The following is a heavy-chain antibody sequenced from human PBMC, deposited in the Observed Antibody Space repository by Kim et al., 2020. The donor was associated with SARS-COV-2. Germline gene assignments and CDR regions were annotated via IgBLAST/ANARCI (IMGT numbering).Heavy chain of an antibody. J-gene: IGHJ4*02. CDR1: GCSISSGSYY. CDR2: IYTSGST. V-gene: IGHV4-61*02. CDR3: ARGPNRYNWSL. Sequence: SETLSLTCTVSGCSISSGSYYWSWIRQPAGKGLEWIGGIYTSGSTNYNPSLKSRVTISVDTSKNQFSLKLSSVTAADTAVYYCARGPNRYNWSLWGQGTLVTVSS. D-gene: IGHD1-20*01.